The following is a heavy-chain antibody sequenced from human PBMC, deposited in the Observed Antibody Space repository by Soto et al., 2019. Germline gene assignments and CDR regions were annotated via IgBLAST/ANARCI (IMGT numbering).Heavy chain of an antibody. CDR2: ISHGGSP. Sequence: TLSLTCAISGGSVSSGVVSWNCIRQSPGQGLEWIGYISHGGSPHYTPSLESRVTISVDRSTNVISLNLTSVTPADTAVYFCARGHYYYAMDVWGQGTTVTVSS. CDR3: ARGHYYYAMDV. J-gene: IGHJ6*02. V-gene: IGHV4-30-2*06. CDR1: GGSVSSGVVS.